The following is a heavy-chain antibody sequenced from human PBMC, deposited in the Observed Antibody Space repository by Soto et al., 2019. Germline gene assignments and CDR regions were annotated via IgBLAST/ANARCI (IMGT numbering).Heavy chain of an antibody. CDR2: IYSGGST. V-gene: IGHV3-53*04. CDR1: GFTVSSNY. D-gene: IGHD4-17*01. Sequence: GGSLRLSCAASGFTVSSNYMSWVRQAPGKGLEWVSVIYSGGSTYYAGSVKGRFTISRHNSKNTLYLQMNSLRAEDTAVYYCARDINDYGDYGAFDIWGQGTMVTVSS. J-gene: IGHJ3*02. CDR3: ARDINDYGDYGAFDI.